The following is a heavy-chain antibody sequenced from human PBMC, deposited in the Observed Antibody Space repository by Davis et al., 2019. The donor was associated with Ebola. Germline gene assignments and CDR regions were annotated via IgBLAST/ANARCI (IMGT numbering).Heavy chain of an antibody. D-gene: IGHD3-22*01. CDR3: ARCITMIVVESWFDP. CDR1: GYTFTSYG. CDR2: IRAYNGNT. V-gene: IGHV1-18*01. J-gene: IGHJ5*02. Sequence: ASVKVSCKASGYTFTSYGISWVRQAPGQGLEWMGWIRAYNGNTKYAQKLQGRVTMTTDTSTGTAYMELRSLRSDDTAVYYCARCITMIVVESWFDPWGQGTLVTVSS.